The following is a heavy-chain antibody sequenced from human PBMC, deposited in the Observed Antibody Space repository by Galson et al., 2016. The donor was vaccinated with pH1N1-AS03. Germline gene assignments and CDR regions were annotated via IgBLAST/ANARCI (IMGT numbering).Heavy chain of an antibody. CDR3: VKRSRYYDTGAFSN. Sequence: SLRLSCAASGFTFRIYAMSRVRQAPGKGLEWVSVISYSGGHTFYADSVKGRFTISRDNSQNTLHLQMNSLRAEDTALYYCVKRSRYYDTGAFSNWGQGALVTVSS. J-gene: IGHJ4*02. CDR1: GFTFRIYA. CDR2: ISYSGGHT. D-gene: IGHD3-22*01. V-gene: IGHV3-23*01.